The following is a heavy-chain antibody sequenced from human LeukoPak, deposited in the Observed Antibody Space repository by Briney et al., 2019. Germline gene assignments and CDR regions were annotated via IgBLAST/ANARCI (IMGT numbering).Heavy chain of an antibody. CDR3: ARGRYYYDSSGYSGGYYYGMDV. J-gene: IGHJ6*02. CDR2: IYYGGST. Sequence: SETLSLTCAVSGGSISSYYWSWIRQPPGKGLEWIGYIYYGGSTNYNPSLKSRVTISVDTSKNQFSLKLSSVTAADTAVYYCARGRYYYDSSGYSGGYYYGMDVWGQGTTVTVSS. D-gene: IGHD3-22*01. V-gene: IGHV4-59*01. CDR1: GGSISSYY.